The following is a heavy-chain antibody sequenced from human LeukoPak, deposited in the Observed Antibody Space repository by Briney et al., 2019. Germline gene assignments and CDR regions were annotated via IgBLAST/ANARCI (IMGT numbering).Heavy chain of an antibody. CDR3: ARLGAGPTYYDFWSGYSSFYFDY. Sequence: PSETLSLTCTVSGGSTSSSNYYWGWIRQPPGKGLEWIGGIHYSGNTYYNPSLKSRVTISNDTSKNQFSLKLSSVTAADTAVYYCARLGAGPTYYDFWSGYSSFYFDYWGQGTLVTVSS. J-gene: IGHJ4*02. CDR1: GGSTSSSNYY. D-gene: IGHD3-3*01. V-gene: IGHV4-39*01. CDR2: IHYSGNT.